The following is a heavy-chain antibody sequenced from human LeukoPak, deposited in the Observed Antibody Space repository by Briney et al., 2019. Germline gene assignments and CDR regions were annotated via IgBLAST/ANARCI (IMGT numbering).Heavy chain of an antibody. J-gene: IGHJ4*02. CDR2: IIPIFGTA. Sequence: SVKVSCKASGGTFSSYAISWVRQAPGQGLEWMGGIIPIFGTANYAQKFQGRVTITTDESTSTACMELSSLRSEDTAVYYCASNHYTSNPPGFDYWGQGTLVTVSS. CDR1: GGTFSSYA. V-gene: IGHV1-69*05. CDR3: ASNHYTSNPPGFDY. D-gene: IGHD3-16*02.